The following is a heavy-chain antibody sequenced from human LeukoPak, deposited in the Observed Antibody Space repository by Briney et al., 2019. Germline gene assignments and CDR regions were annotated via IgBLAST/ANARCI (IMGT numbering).Heavy chain of an antibody. CDR2: IKQDGSEK. V-gene: IGHV3-7*01. J-gene: IGHJ4*02. D-gene: IGHD6-25*01. Sequence: GGSLRLSCAASGFTFSSYWMSWVRQAPGKGLEWVANIKQDGSEKYYVDSVKGRFTISRDNAKNSLYLQMNSLRAEDTAVYYCARVGIAAGEHCDYWGQGTLVTVSS. CDR1: GFTFSSYW. CDR3: ARVGIAAGEHCDY.